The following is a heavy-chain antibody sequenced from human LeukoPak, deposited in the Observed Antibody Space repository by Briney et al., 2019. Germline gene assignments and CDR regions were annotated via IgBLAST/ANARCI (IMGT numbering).Heavy chain of an antibody. CDR3: ARDSSGYDSGWYFDL. CDR1: GGSISSYY. D-gene: IGHD5-12*01. CDR2: IHYSGRT. Sequence: SETLSLTCTVSGGSISSYYWSWIRQPPGKGLVWIGYIHYSGRTDYNPSLNSRVTITVDTSKSQFSLKVTSVTAADTAVYYCARDSSGYDSGWYFDLWGRGTLVTVSS. J-gene: IGHJ2*01. V-gene: IGHV4-59*01.